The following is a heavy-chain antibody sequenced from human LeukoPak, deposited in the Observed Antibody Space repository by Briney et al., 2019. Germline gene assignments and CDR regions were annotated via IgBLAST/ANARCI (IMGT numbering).Heavy chain of an antibody. CDR1: GGSITSYY. Sequence: NPSETLSLTCTVSGGSITSYYWSWVRQPPGEGLEWIGYMHYSGGATYYPSLKSRVAMPIDASKYQFSLKLSSVTAADRAVYYGARDIRVVGATHYFDQWGQGTLVTVSS. CDR3: ARDIRVVGATHYFDQ. V-gene: IGHV4-59*01. J-gene: IGHJ4*02. D-gene: IGHD1-26*01. CDR2: MHYSGGA.